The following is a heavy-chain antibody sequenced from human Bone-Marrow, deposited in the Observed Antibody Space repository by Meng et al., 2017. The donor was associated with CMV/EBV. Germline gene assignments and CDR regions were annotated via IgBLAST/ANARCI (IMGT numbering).Heavy chain of an antibody. CDR2: INPSGGST. Sequence: ASVKVSCKASGYTFTSYYMHWVRQAPGQGLEWMGIINPSGGSTSYAQKFQGRVTMTRDTSTNTVYMELSSLRSEDTAVYYCARVKRYCSSTSCSRGYFADWGPGNLVHGAS. D-gene: IGHD2-2*01. J-gene: IGHJ4*02. CDR1: GYTFTSYY. V-gene: IGHV1-46*01. CDR3: ARVKRYCSSTSCSRGYFAD.